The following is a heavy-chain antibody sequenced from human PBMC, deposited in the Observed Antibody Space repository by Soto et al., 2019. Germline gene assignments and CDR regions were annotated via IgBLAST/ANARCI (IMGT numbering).Heavy chain of an antibody. CDR1: GFTFSRYW. CDR2: ISGDGVHT. D-gene: IGHD3-22*01. V-gene: IGHV3-74*01. CDR3: AKGDDDGGYDKAWFDP. Sequence: EVQLAESGGGLIQPGGSLRLSCATSGFTFSRYWIHWVRQAPGEGLVWVSRISGDGVHTDYAESVKGRFTVSRDIAKSTGYLQMNNLRAEDTAIYYCAKGDDDGGYDKAWFDPWGRGTLVTVSS. J-gene: IGHJ5*02.